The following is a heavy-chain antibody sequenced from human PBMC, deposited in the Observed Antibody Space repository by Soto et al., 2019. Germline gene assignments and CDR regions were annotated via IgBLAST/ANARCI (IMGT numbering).Heavy chain of an antibody. V-gene: IGHV3-23*01. CDR2: VSGGGGHNT. CDR3: ANVRA. D-gene: IGHD6-6*01. J-gene: IGHJ5*02. Sequence: GGSLRLSCVDSGFAFNEYAMNWVRQAPGKGLEWISGVSGGGGHNTYYAESVRGRFTISRDNSKSTIYLQMNSLRAEDTALYYCANVRAWGQGTLVTVSS. CDR1: GFAFNEYA.